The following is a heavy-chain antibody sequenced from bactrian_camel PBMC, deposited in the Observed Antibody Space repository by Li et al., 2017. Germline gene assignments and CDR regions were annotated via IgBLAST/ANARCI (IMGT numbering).Heavy chain of an antibody. CDR2: IDSAGRT. J-gene: IGHJ4*01. D-gene: IGHD6*01. CDR1: GYTVSRYC. V-gene: IGHV3S26*01. Sequence: HVQLVESGGGSVQAGGSMRLSCAASGYTVSRYCMGWFRQAPGKEREGVAAIDSAGRTSYADSVKGRFTTSKDNAKNTLYLQMNSLKPEDTAVYYCVADPAGTERYCQRHLGAPGDDFARVGQGTQVTVS.